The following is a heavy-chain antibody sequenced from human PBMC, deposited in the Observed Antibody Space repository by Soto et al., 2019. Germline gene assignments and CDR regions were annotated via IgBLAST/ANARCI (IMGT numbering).Heavy chain of an antibody. CDR1: GFTFDDYA. J-gene: IGHJ4*02. Sequence: PGGSLRLSCAASGFTFDDYAMHWVRQAPGKGLEWVSGISWNSGSIGYADSVKGRFTISRDNAKNSLYLQMNSLRAEDTALYYCAKDSSLGYSSSSDRAFDYWGQGTLVTVSS. D-gene: IGHD6-6*01. CDR2: ISWNSGSI. V-gene: IGHV3-9*01. CDR3: AKDSSLGYSSSSDRAFDY.